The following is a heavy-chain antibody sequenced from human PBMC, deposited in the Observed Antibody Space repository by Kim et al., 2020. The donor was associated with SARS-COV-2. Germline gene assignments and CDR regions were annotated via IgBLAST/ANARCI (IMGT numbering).Heavy chain of an antibody. J-gene: IGHJ4*02. CDR2: GST. V-gene: IGHV4-4*07. CDR3: ARGSSPYDY. D-gene: IGHD2-2*01. Sequence: GSTNYTPSLESRVTMSVDTSKNQFSLKLSSVTAADTAVYYCARGSSPYDYWGQGTLVTVSS.